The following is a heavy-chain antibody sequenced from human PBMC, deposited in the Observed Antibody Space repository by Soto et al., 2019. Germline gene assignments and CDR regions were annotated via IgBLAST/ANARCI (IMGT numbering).Heavy chain of an antibody. J-gene: IGHJ6*03. D-gene: IGHD3-10*01. CDR3: ARAVGEVTMVRGVIYYYYYMDV. Sequence: ASVKVYCKASGYTFTSYGISLVRQAPGQGLEWMGWISAYNGNTNYAQKLQGRVTMTTDTSTSTAYMELRSLRSDDTAVYYCARAVGEVTMVRGVIYYYYYMDVWGKGTTVTVSS. CDR2: ISAYNGNT. CDR1: GYTFTSYG. V-gene: IGHV1-18*01.